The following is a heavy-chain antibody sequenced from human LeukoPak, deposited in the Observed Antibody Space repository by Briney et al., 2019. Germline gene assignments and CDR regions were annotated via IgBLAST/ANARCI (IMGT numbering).Heavy chain of an antibody. CDR3: ASRIVPSSDFDY. CDR2: INHSGST. D-gene: IGHD5-12*01. Sequence: SENLSLTCAVYGGSFSGYYWSWIRQPPGKGLEWIGEINHSGSTNYNPSLKSRVTISVDTSKNQFSLKLSSVTVADTAVYYCASRIVPSSDFDYWGQGTLVTVSS. J-gene: IGHJ4*02. V-gene: IGHV4-34*01. CDR1: GGSFSGYY.